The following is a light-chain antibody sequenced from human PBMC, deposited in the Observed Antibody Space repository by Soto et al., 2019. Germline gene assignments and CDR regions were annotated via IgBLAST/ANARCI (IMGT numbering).Light chain of an antibody. CDR3: GSWDSSLSAYV. Sequence: QLVLTQPPSASATPGQRVTISCSGSSSNIASRSVYWYQQLPGTAPKLLIYDDNKRPSGIPDRFSGSKSGTSATLGITGFQTGDEADYYCGSWDSSLSAYVFGTGTKVTVL. CDR1: SSNIASRS. J-gene: IGLJ1*01. CDR2: DDN. V-gene: IGLV1-51*01.